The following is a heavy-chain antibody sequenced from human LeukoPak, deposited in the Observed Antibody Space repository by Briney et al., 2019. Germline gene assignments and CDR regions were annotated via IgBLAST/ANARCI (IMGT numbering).Heavy chain of an antibody. V-gene: IGHV3-23*01. CDR2: MNGDVLNGDDGVT. D-gene: IGHD3-10*01. CDR1: GFIFSSSA. CDR3: AKGVRVQSARTVDYHYYMDV. J-gene: IGHJ6*03. Sequence: GGSLTLSCAASGFIFSSSAVTWVRQPPGRGLEWVSGMNGDVLNGDDGVTYYADSVKGRFTISRDSSKNALYLQMHSLRVEDTAVYYCAKGVRVQSARTVDYHYYMDVWGNGTTVTVSS.